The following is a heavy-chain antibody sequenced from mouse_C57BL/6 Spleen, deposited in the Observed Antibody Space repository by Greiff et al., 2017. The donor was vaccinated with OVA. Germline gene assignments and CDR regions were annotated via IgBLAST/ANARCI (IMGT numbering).Heavy chain of an antibody. Sequence: EVHLVESGEGLVKPGGSLKLSCAASGFTFSSYAMSWVRQTPEKRLEWVAYISSGGDYIYYADTVKGRFTISRDNARNTLYLQMSSLKSEDTAMYYCTRDPDYDYFDYWGQGTTLTVSS. V-gene: IGHV5-9-1*02. J-gene: IGHJ2*01. CDR1: GFTFSSYA. CDR2: ISSGGDYI. D-gene: IGHD2-4*01. CDR3: TRDPDYDYFDY.